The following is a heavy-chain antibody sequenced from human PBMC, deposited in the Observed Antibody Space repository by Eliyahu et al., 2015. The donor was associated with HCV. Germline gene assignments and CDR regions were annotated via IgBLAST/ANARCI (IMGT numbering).Heavy chain of an antibody. J-gene: IGHJ6*02. CDR2: FYTSGTT. CDR3: ATPDPYGSGSPYGLDV. Sequence: QVQLQESGPGLVKPSQTLSLTCTVSGXSINSGGYYWGWIRPPAGKGLEWIGRFYTSGTTNSNPSLKSRVTMSIDTSKNQFSLKLRSVTAADTAVYYCATPDPYGSGSPYGLDVWGQGVPVTVSS. CDR1: GXSINSGGYY. D-gene: IGHD3-10*01. V-gene: IGHV4-61*02.